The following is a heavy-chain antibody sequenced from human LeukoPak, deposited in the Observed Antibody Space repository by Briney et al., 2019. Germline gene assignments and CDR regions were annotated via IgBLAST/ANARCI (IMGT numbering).Heavy chain of an antibody. CDR1: GDSINSHH. D-gene: IGHD5-12*01. J-gene: IGHJ5*02. CDR2: MYYSGNT. V-gene: IGHV4-59*11. CDR3: ARDTYDYYFDP. Sequence: PSETLSLTCTVSGDSINSHHWNWIRQPPGKGLEWIGYMYYSGNTKYNLSLKSRVAISIDTSKNQFSLKLSSVTAADTAVYYCARDTYDYYFDPWGQGTLVTVSS.